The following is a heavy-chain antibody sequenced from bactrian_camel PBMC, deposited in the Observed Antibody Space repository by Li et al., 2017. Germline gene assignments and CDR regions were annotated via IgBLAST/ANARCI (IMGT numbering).Heavy chain of an antibody. V-gene: IGHV3S9*01. CDR1: EYSWARAC. D-gene: IGHD1*01. Sequence: VQLVESGGGSVQAGGSLRLACLNYEYSWARACMGWFRQVPGKGREGVAAINSDGRTDYADFAKGRFTISQDNVKNTVYLQMNSLKPEDTAMYYCTAGTYIDCNAGDCLCRSYEEELLGQGTQVTVS. J-gene: IGHJ4*01. CDR2: INSDGRT.